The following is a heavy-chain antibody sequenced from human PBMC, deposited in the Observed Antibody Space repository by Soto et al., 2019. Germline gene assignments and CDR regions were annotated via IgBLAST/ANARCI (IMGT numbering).Heavy chain of an antibody. CDR3: ARISGRHKRGFDS. CDR2: IDWDDDV. CDR1: GFSLNSRGMS. Sequence: SCPTLGNPTQTLTLTCIFSGFSLNSRGMSVSWIRQPPGKALEWLALIDWDDDVYYNTSLKTRLTISRDTSKNLVVLIMTHMDPLDTATYYWARISGRHKRGFDSRGQGNLVT. J-gene: IGHJ4*02. V-gene: IGHV2-70*01. D-gene: IGHD1-26*01.